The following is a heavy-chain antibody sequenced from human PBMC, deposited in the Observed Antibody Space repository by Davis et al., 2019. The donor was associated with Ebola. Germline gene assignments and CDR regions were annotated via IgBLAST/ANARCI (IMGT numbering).Heavy chain of an antibody. D-gene: IGHD3-3*01. CDR2: IKQDGSEK. Sequence: GESLKISCAASGFTFSSYAMSWVRQAPGKGLEWVANIKQDGSEKQYVDSVKGRFTISRDNAKNSLYLQMNSLRAEDTAVYYCAKSGLSFGVVKYHYGMDVWGKGTTVTVSS. CDR1: GFTFSSYA. CDR3: AKSGLSFGVVKYHYGMDV. V-gene: IGHV3-7*03. J-gene: IGHJ6*04.